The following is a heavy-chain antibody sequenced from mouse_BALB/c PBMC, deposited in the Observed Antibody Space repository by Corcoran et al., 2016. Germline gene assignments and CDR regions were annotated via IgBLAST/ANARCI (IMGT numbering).Heavy chain of an antibody. J-gene: IGHJ4*01. D-gene: IGHD2-4*01. V-gene: IGHV8-12*01. CDR3: ARFPHYDDAMDY. CDR2: IYWDDDK. CDR1: GFSLSTSGMG. Sequence: QVTLKESGPGILQPSQTLSLTCSFSGFSLSTSGMGVSWIRQPSGKGLEWLAHIYWDDDKRYNPSLKSRRTISKDTSSNQVFLKITSVDTADTATYYCARFPHYDDAMDYWGQGTSVTVSS.